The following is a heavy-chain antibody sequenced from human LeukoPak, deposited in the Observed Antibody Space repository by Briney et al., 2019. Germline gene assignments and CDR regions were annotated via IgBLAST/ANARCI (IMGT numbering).Heavy chain of an antibody. V-gene: IGHV3-49*03. CDR2: IRSKAYGGTT. CDR3: TRDSLGGAPGDY. D-gene: IGHD1-26*01. Sequence: GRSLRLSCTVSGFTFGDHTMSWFRQAPGKGLEWVGFIRSKAYGGTTEHAASVKGRFTISRDDSKSIAYLQMNSLKTEDTAVYYCTRDSLGGAPGDYWGQGTLVTVSS. J-gene: IGHJ4*02. CDR1: GFTFGDHT.